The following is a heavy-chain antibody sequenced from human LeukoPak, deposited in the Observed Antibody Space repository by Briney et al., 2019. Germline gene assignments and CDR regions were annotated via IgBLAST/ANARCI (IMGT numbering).Heavy chain of an antibody. CDR3: ARDTGRYYDSSGLIY. D-gene: IGHD3-22*01. V-gene: IGHV3-30*03. J-gene: IGHJ4*02. CDR2: ISYDGSNK. Sequence: GGSLRLSCAASGFTFSSYGMHWVRQAPGKGLEWVAVISYDGSNKYYADSVKGRFTISRDNSKNTLYLQMNSLRAEDTAVYYCARDTGRYYDSSGLIYWGQGTLVTVSS. CDR1: GFTFSSYG.